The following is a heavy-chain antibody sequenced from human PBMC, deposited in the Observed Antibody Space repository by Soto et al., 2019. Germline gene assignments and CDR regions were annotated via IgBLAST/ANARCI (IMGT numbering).Heavy chain of an antibody. CDR3: ARRVTRPERFDY. V-gene: IGHV4-39*01. J-gene: IGHJ4*02. CDR2: IYYNGNT. CDR1: GGSISRTTDY. Sequence: SETLSLTCIVSGGSISRTTDYWGWIRQPPGKGLEWIGNIYYNGNTFYNPSLQSRVTISVDTSKNQFSLKLTSATAADTAVYYCARRVTRPERFDYWGQGALVTSPQ. D-gene: IGHD4-4*01.